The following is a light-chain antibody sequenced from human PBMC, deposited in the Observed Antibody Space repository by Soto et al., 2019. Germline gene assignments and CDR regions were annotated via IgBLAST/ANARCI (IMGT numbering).Light chain of an antibody. CDR3: QQNYTDPPQYT. CDR1: QSISTY. J-gene: IGKJ2*01. V-gene: IGKV1-39*01. CDR2: GAS. Sequence: DIQMTQSPSSLSASVGDRVTITCRATQSISTYLNWYQQIPGKAPKLLIYGASSLQSGVPSRFSGSGPGTDFTLTISSLQPEDFAIYYCQQNYTDPPQYTFGQGTKVEIK.